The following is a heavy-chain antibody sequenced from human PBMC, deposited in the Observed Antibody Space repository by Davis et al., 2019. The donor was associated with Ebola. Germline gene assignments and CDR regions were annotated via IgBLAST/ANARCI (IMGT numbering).Heavy chain of an antibody. Sequence: GESLKISCAASGFTFSDYYMTWIRQAPGKGLEWISHISSSGSGTHYADSVKGRFTISRDNAKKSLYLQMNSLRADDTAVYYCAREASKYSSSFGWFDPWDQGTLVTVSS. J-gene: IGHJ5*02. CDR1: GFTFSDYY. D-gene: IGHD6-19*01. CDR3: AREASKYSSSFGWFDP. CDR2: ISSSGSGT. V-gene: IGHV3-11*01.